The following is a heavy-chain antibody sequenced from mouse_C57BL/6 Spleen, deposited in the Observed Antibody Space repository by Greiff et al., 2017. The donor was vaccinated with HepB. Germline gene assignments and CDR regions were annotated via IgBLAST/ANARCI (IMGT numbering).Heavy chain of an antibody. V-gene: IGHV14-2*01. Sequence: EVQLQQSGAELVKPGASVKLSCTASGFNIKDYYMHWVMQRTEQGLEWIGRIDPEDGETKYAPKFQGKATITADTSSNTAYLQLSSLTSDVTAIYYCDRYYSSYNWFAYWGQGTLVTVSA. CDR1: GFNIKDYY. D-gene: IGHD2-5*01. CDR3: DRYYSSYNWFAY. J-gene: IGHJ3*01. CDR2: IDPEDGET.